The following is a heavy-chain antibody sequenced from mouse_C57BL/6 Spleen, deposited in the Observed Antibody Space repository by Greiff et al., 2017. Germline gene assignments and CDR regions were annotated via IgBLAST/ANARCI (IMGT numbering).Heavy chain of an antibody. D-gene: IGHD1-1*01. J-gene: IGHJ4*01. Sequence: LQQSGPELVKPGASVKISCKASGYSFTGYYMHWVKQSSEKSLEWIGEINPGTGGTSYNQKFKGKATLTVDKSSSTAYMQLKSLTSEDSAVYYCARRGYYGSSPYAMDYWGQGTSVTVSS. CDR1: GYSFTGYY. V-gene: IGHV1-43*01. CDR2: INPGTGGT. CDR3: ARRGYYGSSPYAMDY.